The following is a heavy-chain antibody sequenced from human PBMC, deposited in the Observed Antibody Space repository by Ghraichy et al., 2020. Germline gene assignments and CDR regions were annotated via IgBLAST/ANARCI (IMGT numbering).Heavy chain of an antibody. J-gene: IGHJ5*02. CDR3: ARAAGGEYNWFDP. CDR1: GYTFTGYY. D-gene: IGHD3-16*01. V-gene: IGHV1-2*02. Sequence: ASVKVSCKASGYTFTGYYMHWVRQAPGQGLEWMGWINPNSGGTNYAQKFQGRVTMTRDTSISTAYMELSRLRSDDTAVYYCARAAGGEYNWFDPWGQGTLVTVSS. CDR2: INPNSGGT.